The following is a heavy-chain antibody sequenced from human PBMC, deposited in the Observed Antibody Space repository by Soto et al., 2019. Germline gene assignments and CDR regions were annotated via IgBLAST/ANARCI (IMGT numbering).Heavy chain of an antibody. Sequence: QVQLVQSGAEVKKPGASVKVSCKASGYTFTSYGISWVRQAPGQGLEWMGWISAYNGNTNYAQKLQGRVTMTTDTSTSTAYMELRSLRSDDTAVYYCAREQYSSSWYRGYYYYYGMDVWGQGTTVTVSS. CDR1: GYTFTSYG. V-gene: IGHV1-18*01. D-gene: IGHD6-13*01. CDR2: ISAYNGNT. CDR3: AREQYSSSWYRGYYYYYGMDV. J-gene: IGHJ6*02.